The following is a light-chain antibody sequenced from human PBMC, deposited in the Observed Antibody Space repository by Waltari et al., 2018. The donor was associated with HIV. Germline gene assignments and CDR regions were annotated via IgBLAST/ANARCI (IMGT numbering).Light chain of an antibody. J-gene: IGLJ1*01. CDR1: TANLGNHY. V-gene: IGLV1-51*01. CDR2: DNR. Sequence: QSVFTQPPSVSAAQGQKVTISCSGSTANLGNHYVSWYHRLPGTAPKRLIYDNRERPSGIPDRFAGSKSGTSATLVITGLQTGDEADYCCGTWDSSLSAVVFGTGTKVTVL. CDR3: GTWDSSLSAVV.